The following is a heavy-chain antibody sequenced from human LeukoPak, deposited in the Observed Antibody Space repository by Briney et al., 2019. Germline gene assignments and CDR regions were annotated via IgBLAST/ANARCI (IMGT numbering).Heavy chain of an antibody. J-gene: IGHJ3*02. CDR2: IYHSGST. D-gene: IGHD2-21*02. CDR1: GGSISSGGYY. CDR3: ARGAYCGGDCYFGAFDI. V-gene: IGHV4-30-2*01. Sequence: KASQTLSLTCTVSGGSISSGGYYWNWIRQPPGKGLEWIGYIYHSGSTYYNPSLKSRVTISVDRSKNQFSLKLSSVTAADTAVYYCARGAYCGGDCYFGAFDIWGQGTMVTVSS.